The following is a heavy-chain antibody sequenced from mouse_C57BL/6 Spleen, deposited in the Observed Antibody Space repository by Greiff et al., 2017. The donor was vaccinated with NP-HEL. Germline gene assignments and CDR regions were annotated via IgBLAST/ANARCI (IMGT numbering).Heavy chain of an antibody. CDR3: ARGGFRYVGFDY. Sequence: QVHVKQPGAELVRPGSSVKLSCKASGYTFTSYWMHWVKQRPIQGLEWIGNIDPSDSETHYNQKFKDKATLTVDKSSSTAYMQLSSLTSEDSAVYYCARGGFRYVGFDYWGQGTTLTVSS. J-gene: IGHJ2*01. V-gene: IGHV1-52*01. D-gene: IGHD1-1*01. CDR1: GYTFTSYW. CDR2: IDPSDSET.